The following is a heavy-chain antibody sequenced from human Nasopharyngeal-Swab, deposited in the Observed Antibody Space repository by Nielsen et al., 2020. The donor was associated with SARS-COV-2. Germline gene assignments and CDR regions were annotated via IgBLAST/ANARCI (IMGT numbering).Heavy chain of an antibody. V-gene: IGHV3-7*01. J-gene: IGHJ4*02. CDR1: GFTFRDYW. Sequence: GGSLRLSCVASGFTFRDYWMSGVRQAPAKGLEWVASIKQDGSEKNYVDSVKGRFTISRDNAKNSLFLQMDSLRTEDTAFYYCARVGGRTSPMGSWGQGTLVTVSS. CDR2: IKQDGSEK. D-gene: IGHD3-10*01. CDR3: ARVGGRTSPMGS.